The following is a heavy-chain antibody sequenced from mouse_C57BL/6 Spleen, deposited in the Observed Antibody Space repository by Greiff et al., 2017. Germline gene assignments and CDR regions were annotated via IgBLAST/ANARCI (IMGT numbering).Heavy chain of an antibody. Sequence: QVQLQQPGAELVRPGTSVKLSCKASGYTFTSYWMHWVKQRPGQGLEWIGVIDPSDSYTTYNQKFKGKATLTVDTSSSTAYMQLSSLTSDDSSVYSCARRVYGTFFAYWGQGTLVTVSS. J-gene: IGHJ3*01. CDR2: IDPSDSYT. CDR3: ARRVYGTFFAY. CDR1: GYTFTSYW. V-gene: IGHV1-59*01. D-gene: IGHD1-1*01.